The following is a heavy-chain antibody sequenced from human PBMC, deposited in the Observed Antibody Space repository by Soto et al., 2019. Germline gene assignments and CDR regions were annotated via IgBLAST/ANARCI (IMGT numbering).Heavy chain of an antibody. CDR3: ARAYGTMVRGVVGDF. V-gene: IGHV3-30-3*01. CDR2: ISYDGSNK. J-gene: IGHJ4*02. CDR1: GFTFSSYA. D-gene: IGHD3-10*01. Sequence: QVQLVESGGGVVQPGRSLRLSCAASGFTFSSYAMHWVRQAPGKGLEWVAVISYDGSNKYYADSVKGRFTISRDNSKNTLHLQMNSLRAEATAVYYCARAYGTMVRGVVGDFWAQGTLVTVSS.